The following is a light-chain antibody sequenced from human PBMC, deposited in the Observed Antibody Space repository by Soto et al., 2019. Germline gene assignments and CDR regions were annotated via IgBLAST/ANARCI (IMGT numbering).Light chain of an antibody. CDR2: GAS. CDR1: QGISNY. V-gene: IGKV1-27*01. J-gene: IGKJ1*01. Sequence: DIQMTQSPSSLSASVGDRVTITCRASQGISNYLAWYQQKPGKVPKLLIYGASTLLSGVPSRFSGSGSGTDFTLTIISLQPEYVATYYCQKYQSAPWTFGQGTKVEIK. CDR3: QKYQSAPWT.